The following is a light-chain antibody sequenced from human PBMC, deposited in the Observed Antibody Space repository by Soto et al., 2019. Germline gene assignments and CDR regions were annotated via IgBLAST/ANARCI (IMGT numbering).Light chain of an antibody. CDR1: QSVSSS. J-gene: IGKJ2*01. CDR2: AAS. Sequence: EIVLTQSPATLSLSPGERATLSCRASQSVSSSLAWYQQKPGQAPRLLIYAASNRATCIPARFSGSGSGTDFTLTISTLEPEEFAFYYCQQRSSWPFTFGQGTKLEIK. CDR3: QQRSSWPFT. V-gene: IGKV3-11*01.